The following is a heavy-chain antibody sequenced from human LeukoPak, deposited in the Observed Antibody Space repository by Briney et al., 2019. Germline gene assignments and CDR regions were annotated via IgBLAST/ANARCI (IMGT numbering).Heavy chain of an antibody. V-gene: IGHV4-34*01. CDR1: GGSFSGYY. CDR2: INHSGST. CDR3: ARGPVLGYSYGFYFDY. Sequence: SETLSLTCAIYGGSFSGYYWSWIRQPPGKGLEWFGEINHSGSTNYNPSLKSRVTISVDTSKNQFSLKLSSVTAADTAVYYCARGPVLGYSYGFYFDYWGQGTLVTVSS. D-gene: IGHD5-18*01. J-gene: IGHJ4*02.